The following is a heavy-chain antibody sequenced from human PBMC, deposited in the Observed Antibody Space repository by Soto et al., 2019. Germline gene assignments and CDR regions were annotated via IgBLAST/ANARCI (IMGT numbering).Heavy chain of an antibody. J-gene: IGHJ5*01. Sequence: QVHLVQSGAVIKKPGSSVKVSCQASGGTLTTFTVSWVRQAPGQALEWMGGIIPLFGSTNYAQRFQGRLTITADKSAAPASPGPRSTREGAAALGYLAKDS. V-gene: IGHV1-69*06. CDR1: GGTLTTFT. CDR2: IIPLFGST. CDR3: AKDS.